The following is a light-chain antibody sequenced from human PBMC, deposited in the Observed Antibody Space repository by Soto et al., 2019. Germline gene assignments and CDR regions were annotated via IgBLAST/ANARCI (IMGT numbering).Light chain of an antibody. Sequence: EIILTQSPGTLALSPGAGATLSCRASQTVNRNYLAWYHQRPGQPPRLLIYGVSNSASGVPDRFSGDESGTEFTLTIGRLVPDDFGVYYCQQYIYSPPTFGQGTRVEVK. CDR2: GVS. J-gene: IGKJ1*01. CDR1: QTVNRNY. CDR3: QQYIYSPPT. V-gene: IGKV3-20*01.